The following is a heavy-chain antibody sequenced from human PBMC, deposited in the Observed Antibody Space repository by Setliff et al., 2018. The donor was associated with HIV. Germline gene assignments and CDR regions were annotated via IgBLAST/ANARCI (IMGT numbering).Heavy chain of an antibody. V-gene: IGHV3-23*03. CDR3: AIIAVAGTLGY. CDR1: GFTFDYYA. Sequence: GGSLRLSCAASGFTFDYYAMNWVRQAPGKGLEWVSGIHSGVSSPYYADSVKGRFTVARDNSKNTLYLQMKSLRAEDTAVYYCAIIAVAGTLGYWGQGTLVTAPQ. J-gene: IGHJ4*02. CDR2: IHSGVSSP. D-gene: IGHD6-19*01.